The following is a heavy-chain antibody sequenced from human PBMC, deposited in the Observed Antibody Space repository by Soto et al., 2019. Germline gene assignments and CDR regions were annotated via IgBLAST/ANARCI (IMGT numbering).Heavy chain of an antibody. D-gene: IGHD2-15*01. CDR1: GYTFTSYP. V-gene: IGHV1-3*01. J-gene: IGHJ4*02. CDR3: ARGPGGPDGPGDY. Sequence: ALVKVSCKASGYTFTSYPMHWVRQAPGQRLEWMGWINAGNGNTKYSQKFQGGVTITRDTSASTAYMELSSLRSEDTAVYYCARGPGGPDGPGDYWGQGTLVTV. CDR2: INAGNGNT.